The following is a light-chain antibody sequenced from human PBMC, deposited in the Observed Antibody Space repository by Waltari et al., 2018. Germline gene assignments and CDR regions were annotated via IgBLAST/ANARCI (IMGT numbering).Light chain of an antibody. Sequence: EVVMTQSPAALSVSPGERATFSCKASQNIDNNLAWYQQKPGQSPRLLIYGASTRATGVPARFSGSGSGTEFTLTISSLQSEDCAVFYCQQYNRWPPLTFGGGTKVEIK. CDR3: QQYNRWPPLT. CDR2: GAS. CDR1: QNIDNN. V-gene: IGKV3-15*01. J-gene: IGKJ4*01.